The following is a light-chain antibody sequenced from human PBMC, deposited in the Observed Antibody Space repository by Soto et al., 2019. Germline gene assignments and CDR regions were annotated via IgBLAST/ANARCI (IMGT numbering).Light chain of an antibody. CDR2: DNY. CDR3: ETWDSSLSAVV. V-gene: IGLV1-51*01. CDR1: SSNIGSNY. J-gene: IGLJ2*01. Sequence: QSVLTQPPSVSAAPGQKVTISCSGSSSNIGSNYVSWYQQLPGTAPKLLIYDNYKRPSGIPDRSSGSKSGTSATLGITGLQTGDEADYYCETWDSSLSAVVFGGGTKLTVL.